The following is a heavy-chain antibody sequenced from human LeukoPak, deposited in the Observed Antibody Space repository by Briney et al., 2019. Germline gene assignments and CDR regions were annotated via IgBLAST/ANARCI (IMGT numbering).Heavy chain of an antibody. J-gene: IGHJ4*02. CDR3: ARDHPTVVTTFDY. V-gene: IGHV3-23*01. CDR2: ISGSGGGT. D-gene: IGHD4-23*01. CDR1: GFTFSSYG. Sequence: GGTLRLSCAASGFTFSSYGMSWVRQAPGKGLEWVSAISGSGGGTYYADSVKGRFTISRDNSKNTLFLQMNSLRAEDTAVYYCARDHPTVVTTFDYWGQGTLVTVSS.